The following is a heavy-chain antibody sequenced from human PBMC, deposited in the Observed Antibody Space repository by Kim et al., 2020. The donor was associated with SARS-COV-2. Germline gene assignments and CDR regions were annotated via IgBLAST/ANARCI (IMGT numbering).Heavy chain of an antibody. CDR3: ARQPQRSGIAAAGTKIDY. D-gene: IGHD6-13*01. V-gene: IGHV4-39*01. CDR2: IYYSWST. CDR1: GGSISSSSYY. J-gene: IGHJ4*02. Sequence: SETLSLTCTVSGGSISSSSYYWGWIRQPPGKGLEWIGSIYYSWSTYYNPSLKSRVTISVDTSKNQFSLKLSSVTASDTAVYYCARQPQRSGIAAAGTKIDYWGQGTLVTVSS.